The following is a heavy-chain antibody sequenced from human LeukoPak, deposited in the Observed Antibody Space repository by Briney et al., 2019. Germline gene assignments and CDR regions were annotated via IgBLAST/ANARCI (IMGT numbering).Heavy chain of an antibody. CDR1: GFSFGDFA. V-gene: IGHV3-23*01. CDR2: ISGSRGSS. Sequence: GGSLRLSCAASGFSFGDFAMTWVRQAPGKGLEWLSNISGSRGSSFYADSVKGRFTISRDNSINTLYLQMNSLRAEDTAVFYCARVSGYSSSWPFDYWGQGTLVTVSS. J-gene: IGHJ4*02. D-gene: IGHD6-13*01. CDR3: ARVSGYSSSWPFDY.